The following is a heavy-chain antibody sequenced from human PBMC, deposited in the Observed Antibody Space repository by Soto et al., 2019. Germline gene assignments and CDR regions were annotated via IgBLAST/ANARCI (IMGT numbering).Heavy chain of an antibody. CDR3: ARLWSSNEGSS. D-gene: IGHD3-10*01. V-gene: IGHV4-34*01. CDR2: INHSGGT. J-gene: IGHJ4*02. Sequence: AEALCLTCAFHVGSFRVYYWSWIRQPPGKGLEWIGEINHSGGTNYNPSLKSRVSISVDASKNQFSLQLTSVTAADTAVYYCARLWSSNEGSSWGQGTLVTVS. CDR1: VGSFRVYY.